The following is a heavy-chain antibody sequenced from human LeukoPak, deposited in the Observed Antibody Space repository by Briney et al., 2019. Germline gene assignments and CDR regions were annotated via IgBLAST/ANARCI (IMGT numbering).Heavy chain of an antibody. CDR1: GFTLSSYW. CDR3: ARHMDV. Sequence: GGSLRLSCAASGFTLSSYWMNWVRQAPGNGLEWVAYINQDGSDKFYVDSVKGRFTISRDNAKNSLSLQMNSLRAEDTAVYYCARHMDVWGQGTTVTVSS. J-gene: IGHJ6*02. CDR2: INQDGSDK. V-gene: IGHV3-7*01.